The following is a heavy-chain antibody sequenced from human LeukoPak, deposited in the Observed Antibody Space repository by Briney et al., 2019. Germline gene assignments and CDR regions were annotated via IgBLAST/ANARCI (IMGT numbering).Heavy chain of an antibody. D-gene: IGHD6-6*01. Sequence: GRSLRLSCAASGFTFSRYAMHWVRQAPGKGLEWVAVISYDGSNKYYADSVKGRFTISRDNSKNTLYLQMNSLRAEDTAVYYCARDLYGSSPDYWGQGTLVTVSS. CDR2: ISYDGSNK. CDR3: ARDLYGSSPDY. CDR1: GFTFSRYA. V-gene: IGHV3-30*01. J-gene: IGHJ4*02.